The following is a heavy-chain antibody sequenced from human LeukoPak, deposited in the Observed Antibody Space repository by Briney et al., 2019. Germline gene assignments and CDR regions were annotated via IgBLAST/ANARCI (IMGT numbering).Heavy chain of an antibody. Sequence: ASVKVSCKASGYTFTSYGISWVRQAPGQGLEWMGWISAYNGNTNYAQKLQGRVTITTDTSTSTAYMELRSLRSDDTAVYYCARDSVVVAATSFDYWGQGTLVTVSS. D-gene: IGHD2-15*01. V-gene: IGHV1-18*01. CDR1: GYTFTSYG. CDR3: ARDSVVVAATSFDY. CDR2: ISAYNGNT. J-gene: IGHJ4*02.